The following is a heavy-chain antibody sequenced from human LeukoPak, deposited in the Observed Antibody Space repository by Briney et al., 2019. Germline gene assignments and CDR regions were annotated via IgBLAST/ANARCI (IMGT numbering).Heavy chain of an antibody. CDR2: IRASGGST. V-gene: IGHV3-23*01. CDR3: ARIEWERLGRAFDI. D-gene: IGHD1-26*01. Sequence: GGSLRLSCEASGFTFSNYAMSWVRQAPGKGLEWVSSIRASGGSTYYADSVKGRFTISRDNSKNTLYLQMNSLRAEDMAVYYCARIEWERLGRAFDIWGQGTMVTVSS. CDR1: GFTFSNYA. J-gene: IGHJ3*02.